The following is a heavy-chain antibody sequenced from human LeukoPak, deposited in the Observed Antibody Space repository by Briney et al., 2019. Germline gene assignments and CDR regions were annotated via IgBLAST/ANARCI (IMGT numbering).Heavy chain of an antibody. CDR1: GGSFSGYY. J-gene: IGHJ4*02. CDR2: INHSGST. D-gene: IGHD3-22*01. Sequence: PSETLSLTCAVYGGSFSGYYWSWIRQPPGKGLEWIGEINHSGSTNYNPSLKSRVTISVDTSKNQFSLKLSSVTAADTAVYYCARGPYYYDISGYSNFDYWGQGTLVTVSS. V-gene: IGHV4-34*01. CDR3: ARGPYYYDISGYSNFDY.